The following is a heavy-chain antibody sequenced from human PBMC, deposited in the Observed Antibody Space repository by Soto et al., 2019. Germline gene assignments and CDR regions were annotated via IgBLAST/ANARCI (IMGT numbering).Heavy chain of an antibody. CDR1: GFTLSSYG. V-gene: IGHV3-33*01. D-gene: IGHD3-10*01. J-gene: IGHJ4*02. CDR3: ARDLHPQYGSGTLLDC. Sequence: PGXSLRLSCAASGFTLSSYGMHWFRQAPVKGLEWVAVIWYDGSNKYYADSVKGRFTISRDNSKNTLYLQMNSLRAEDTVVYYCARDLHPQYGSGTLLDCWGQGTLVTVSS. CDR2: IWYDGSNK.